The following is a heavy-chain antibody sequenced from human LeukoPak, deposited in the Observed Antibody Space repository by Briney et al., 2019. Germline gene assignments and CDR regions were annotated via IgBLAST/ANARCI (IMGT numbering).Heavy chain of an antibody. CDR2: IIPIFGTA. CDR1: GGTFSSYA. J-gene: IGHJ5*02. V-gene: IGHV1-69*13. Sequence: ASVKVSCKASGGTFSSYAVSWVRQAPGQGLEWMGGIIPIFGTANYAQKFQGRATITADESTSTAYMELSSLRSEDTAVYYCARIGGWYVSGQYWFDPWGQGTLVTVSS. D-gene: IGHD6-19*01. CDR3: ARIGGWYVSGQYWFDP.